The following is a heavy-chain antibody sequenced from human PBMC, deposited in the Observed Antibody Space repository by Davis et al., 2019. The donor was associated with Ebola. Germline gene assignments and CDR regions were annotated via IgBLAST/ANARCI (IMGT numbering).Heavy chain of an antibody. CDR3: ARASYMDV. CDR1: GDSVSGTRW. CDR2: IHHGGTT. Sequence: PSETLSLTCAVSGDSVSGTRWWTWVRQPPGKGLEWIGEIHHGGTTYSNPSLKSRLTLSVDTSKNEVSLSLSSVTAADTATYLCARASYMDVWGKGTAVTVSS. J-gene: IGHJ6*03. V-gene: IGHV4-55*02.